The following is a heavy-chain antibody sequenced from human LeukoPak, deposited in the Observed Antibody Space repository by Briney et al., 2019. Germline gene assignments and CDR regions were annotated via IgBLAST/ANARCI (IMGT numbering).Heavy chain of an antibody. CDR2: IIGSGGTT. J-gene: IGHJ4*02. CDR1: VFTFSNYA. V-gene: IGHV3-23*01. D-gene: IGHD6-6*01. Sequence: GESLRLSCEASVFTFSNYAMTWVLQAPGKGLEWVSTIIGSGGTTFYADSVKGRFTISRDNSKNTLYLQLNSLRAEDTAVYYCAKGPVRSSPYYFDYWGQGTLVTVSS. CDR3: AKGPVRSSPYYFDY.